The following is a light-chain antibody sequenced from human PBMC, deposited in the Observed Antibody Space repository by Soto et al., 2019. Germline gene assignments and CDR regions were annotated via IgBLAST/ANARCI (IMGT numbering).Light chain of an antibody. CDR3: QQYHNWPIT. V-gene: IGKV3-15*01. J-gene: IGKJ5*01. Sequence: DILLTQSPATLSVSPGGRATLHCRASQSVSSNLAWYQQKPGQAPRLIIYDASTRATGISARFSGSGSGTEFTLTISSLQSEDVAVYYCQQYHNWPITFGQGTRLEIK. CDR2: DAS. CDR1: QSVSSN.